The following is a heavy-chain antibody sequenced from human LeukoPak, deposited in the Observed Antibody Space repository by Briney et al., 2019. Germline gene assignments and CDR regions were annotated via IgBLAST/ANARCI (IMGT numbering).Heavy chain of an antibody. D-gene: IGHD5-18*01. CDR1: GYTFSSYG. Sequence: ASVKVSCKASGYTFSSYGIIWVRQAPGQGLEWMGWINPNSGGTKYAQKFQGRATMTRDTSISTAYMELSRLRSDDTAVYYCARMGEYSYIDYWGQGTLVTVSS. CDR3: ARMGEYSYIDY. J-gene: IGHJ4*01. V-gene: IGHV1-2*02. CDR2: INPNSGGT.